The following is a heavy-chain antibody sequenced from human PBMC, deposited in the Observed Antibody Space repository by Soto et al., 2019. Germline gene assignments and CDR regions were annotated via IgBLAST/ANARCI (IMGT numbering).Heavy chain of an antibody. CDR1: GGTFSSYA. CDR2: IIPIFGTA. CDR3: ARGYSSGYDAFDI. V-gene: IGHV1-69*13. D-gene: IGHD6-19*01. J-gene: IGHJ3*02. Sequence: GASVKVSCKASGGTFSSYAISWVRQAPGQGLEWMGGIIPIFGTANYAQKFQGRVTITADESTSTAYMELSSLRSEDTAVYYCARGYSSGYDAFDIWGQGTMVTVSS.